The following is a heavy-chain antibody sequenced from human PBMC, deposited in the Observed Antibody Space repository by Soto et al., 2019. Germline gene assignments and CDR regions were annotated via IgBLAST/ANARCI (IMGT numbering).Heavy chain of an antibody. V-gene: IGHV1-8*01. CDR3: ARFASSGWFFDY. CDR2: MNPNSGKT. D-gene: IGHD6-19*01. CDR1: GYTFTSYD. J-gene: IGHJ4*01. Sequence: GASVKVSCKASGYTFTSYDINWVRQATGQGLEWMGWMNPNSGKTGYTQNFQGRVTMTRSTSINTAYMELSSLRSEDTAVYYCARFASSGWFFDYWGQGTLVTVSS.